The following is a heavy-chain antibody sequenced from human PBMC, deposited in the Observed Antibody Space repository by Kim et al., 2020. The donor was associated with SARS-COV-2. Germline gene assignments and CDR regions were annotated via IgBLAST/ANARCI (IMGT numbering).Heavy chain of an antibody. J-gene: IGHJ6*02. CDR3: TRHAEVPVLRHGMDV. CDR1: GGSIRNYF. Sequence: SETLSLTCSVSGGSIRNYFWSWIRQSPGKGLEWIGYIHYSGTTLYNSSLKSRVTIKIDTSKNQFSLQLSSVIASDTAVYFCTRHAEVPVLRHGMDVWGQGTTVTVSS. CDR2: IHYSGTT. D-gene: IGHD2-2*01. V-gene: IGHV4-59*13.